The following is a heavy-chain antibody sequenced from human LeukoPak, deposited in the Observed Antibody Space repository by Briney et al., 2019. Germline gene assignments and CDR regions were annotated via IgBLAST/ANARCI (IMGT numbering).Heavy chain of an antibody. CDR2: IYGSGST. Sequence: SETLSLTCTVSGDSLSAHYWSWIRQPPGKGLEWIGYIYGSGSTHYDPSFRSRATISEDTSKNQFSLQLTSVTAADTAVYYCARNVGWYSHDTWGQGTLVTVSS. V-gene: IGHV4-59*08. J-gene: IGHJ5*02. CDR1: GDSLSAHY. CDR3: ARNVGWYSHDT. D-gene: IGHD6-19*01.